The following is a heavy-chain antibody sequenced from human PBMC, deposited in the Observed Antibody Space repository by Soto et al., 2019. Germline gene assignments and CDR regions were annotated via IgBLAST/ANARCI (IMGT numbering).Heavy chain of an antibody. V-gene: IGHV3-9*01. D-gene: IGHD6-19*01. Sequence: GGSLRLSCAASGFTFDDYAMHWVRQAPGKGLEWVSGISWNSGSIGYADSVKGRFTISRDNAKNSLYLQMNSLRAEDTALYYCAKASSGWYGAGGGEYFDYWGQGTLVTVSS. CDR2: ISWNSGSI. CDR1: GFTFDDYA. CDR3: AKASSGWYGAGGGEYFDY. J-gene: IGHJ4*02.